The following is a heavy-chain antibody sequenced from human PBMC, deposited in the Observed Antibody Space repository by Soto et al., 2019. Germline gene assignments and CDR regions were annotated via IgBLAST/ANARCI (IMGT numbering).Heavy chain of an antibody. Sequence: GGSLRLSSAASGFGFSSYWMHWVRQAPGKGLVWVSRTNNDGSATTYADSVRGRFTSFRDNAKNTLFLQMTSLGVEDTAVYYCAREMATISLGAFDIWGEGTMVTVSS. D-gene: IGHD5-12*01. J-gene: IGHJ3*02. V-gene: IGHV3-74*01. CDR2: TNNDGSAT. CDR1: GFGFSSYW. CDR3: AREMATISLGAFDI.